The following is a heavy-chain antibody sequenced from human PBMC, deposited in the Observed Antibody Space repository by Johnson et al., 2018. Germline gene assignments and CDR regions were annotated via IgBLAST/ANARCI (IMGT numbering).Heavy chain of an antibody. V-gene: IGHV3-74*01. CDR3: AKDDWGPRAFEA. CDR2: ISGDGSDT. D-gene: IGHD7-27*01. Sequence: VQLVESGGGLVQPGGSLRLSCAPSGFTVSDHYMSWVRQAPGKGLEWVSCISGDGSDTRYADSVKGRFTISKDNAKNTLYLQMNNLRVEDTAVYYCAKDDWGPRAFEAWGQGTMVTVSS. CDR1: GFTVSDHY. J-gene: IGHJ3*01.